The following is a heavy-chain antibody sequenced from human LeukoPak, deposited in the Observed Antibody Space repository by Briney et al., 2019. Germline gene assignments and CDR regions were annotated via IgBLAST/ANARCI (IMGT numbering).Heavy chain of an antibody. Sequence: PGGSLRLSCAASGFTFSSYAMSWVRQAPGKGLEWVSAISGSGGSTYYADSVKGRFTISRDNSKNTLYLQMNSLRAEDTAVYYCASRGYDYYDSSGYYIRENSFDYWGQGTLVTVSS. CDR2: ISGSGGST. D-gene: IGHD3-22*01. V-gene: IGHV3-23*01. CDR1: GFTFSSYA. J-gene: IGHJ4*02. CDR3: ASRGYDYYDSSGYYIRENSFDY.